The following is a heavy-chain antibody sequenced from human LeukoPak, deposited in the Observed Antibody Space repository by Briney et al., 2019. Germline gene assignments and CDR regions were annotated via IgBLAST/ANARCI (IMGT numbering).Heavy chain of an antibody. V-gene: IGHV6-1*01. Sequence: SQTLSLTCAISGDSVSSSSATWSWIRQSPSSGLECLGRTYYGSQWYDDYAVSVRSRITINPDTSKNQFSLHLNSVTPEDTAVYYCARGWNYIDSWGQGTLVTVSS. J-gene: IGHJ4*02. CDR2: TYYGSQWYD. CDR3: ARGWNYIDS. D-gene: IGHD1-1*01. CDR1: GDSVSSSSAT.